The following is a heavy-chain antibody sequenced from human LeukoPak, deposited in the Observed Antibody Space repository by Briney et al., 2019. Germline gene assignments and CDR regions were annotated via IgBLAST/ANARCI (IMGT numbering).Heavy chain of an antibody. J-gene: IGHJ4*02. CDR3: ARLGLGKVFYFDY. D-gene: IGHD7-27*01. Sequence: SETLSLTCTVSGGSISSGSYYWSWIRQPAGKGLEWIGRIYTSGSTNYNPSLKSRVTISVDTSKNQFSLKLSSVTAADTAVYYCARLGLGKVFYFDYWGQGTLVTVSS. V-gene: IGHV4-61*02. CDR2: IYTSGST. CDR1: GGSISSGSYY.